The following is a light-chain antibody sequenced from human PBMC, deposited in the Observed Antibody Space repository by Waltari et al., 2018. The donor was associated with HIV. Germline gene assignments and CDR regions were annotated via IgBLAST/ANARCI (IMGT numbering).Light chain of an antibody. J-gene: IGKJ2*01. V-gene: IGKV1-39*01. CDR3: QQSYSTPHT. Sequence: DIQVTQFPSSLSASVGDRVTCTCRASQSIDNYLNWYQQKPGKAPKLLMYAASSLQSGVPSRFSGSGSGTEFTLTISSLQPEDFATYYCQQSYSTPHTFGQGTEVEIK. CDR2: AAS. CDR1: QSIDNY.